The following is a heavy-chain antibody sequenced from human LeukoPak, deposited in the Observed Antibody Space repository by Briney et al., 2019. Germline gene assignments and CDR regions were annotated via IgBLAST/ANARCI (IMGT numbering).Heavy chain of an antibody. CDR3: ARESEQQLVRKGALVFDY. V-gene: IGHV1-18*01. J-gene: IGHJ4*02. CDR1: GYTFTCYG. Sequence: GASVTVSCTASGYTFTCYGISWVRQAPGQGLEWMGWISAYNGNTNYAQKLQGRVTMTTDTSTSTAYMELRSLRSDDTAVYYCARESEQQLVRKGALVFDYWGQGTLVTVSS. CDR2: ISAYNGNT. D-gene: IGHD6-13*01.